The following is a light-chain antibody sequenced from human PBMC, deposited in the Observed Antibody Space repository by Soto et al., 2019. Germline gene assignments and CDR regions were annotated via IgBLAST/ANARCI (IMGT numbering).Light chain of an antibody. CDR3: LQDYSYPRT. CDR1: QDIRTE. V-gene: IGKV1-6*01. CDR2: ATS. J-gene: IGKJ1*01. Sequence: ALQMTQSPSSLSASVGDRVTITCWASQDIRTELGWYQQKPGNAPKLLIYATSILQSGVPSRFSGIGSGTDFTLTISSLQPEDFATYYCLQDYSYPRTFGQGTKVEIK.